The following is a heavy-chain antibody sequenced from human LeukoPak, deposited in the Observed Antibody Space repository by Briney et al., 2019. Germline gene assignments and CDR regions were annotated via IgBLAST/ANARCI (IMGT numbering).Heavy chain of an antibody. D-gene: IGHD3-3*01. CDR1: GFTFSSYW. CDR3: AREPYYDFWSGYYTEGYYYYGMDV. CDR2: IKQDGSEK. V-gene: IGHV3-7*01. Sequence: GGSLRLSCAASGFTFSSYWMSWVRQAPGKGLEWVANIKQDGSEKYYVDSVKGRFTISRDNAKNSLYLQMNSLRAEDTAVYYCAREPYYDFWSGYYTEGYYYYGMDVWGQGTTVTVSS. J-gene: IGHJ6*02.